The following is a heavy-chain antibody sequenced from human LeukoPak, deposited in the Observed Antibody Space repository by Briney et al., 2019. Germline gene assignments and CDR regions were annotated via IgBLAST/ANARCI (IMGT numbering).Heavy chain of an antibody. V-gene: IGHV4-59*01. CDR1: GGSISSYY. CDR2: IYYSGST. Sequence: SETLSLTCTVSGGSISSYYWSWIRQPPGKGLEWIGYIYYSGSTNYNPSLKSRVTISVDTSKNQFSLKLSSVTAADTAVYYCAREGYYDSSGFDYWGQGTLVTVSS. CDR3: AREGYYDSSGFDY. D-gene: IGHD3-22*01. J-gene: IGHJ4*02.